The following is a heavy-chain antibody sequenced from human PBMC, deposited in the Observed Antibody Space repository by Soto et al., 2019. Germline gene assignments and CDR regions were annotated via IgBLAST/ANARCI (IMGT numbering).Heavy chain of an antibody. CDR3: ARLGYYYDSSGYYADETLDY. CDR2: IYPGDSDT. V-gene: IGHV5-51*01. Sequence: PGESLNISCKGSGYSFTSYWIGWMRQMPGKGLGWMGIIYPGDSDTRYSPSFQGQVTISADKSISTAYLQWSSLEASDTAMYYCARLGYYYDSSGYYADETLDYWGQGTLVTVSS. CDR1: GYSFTSYW. J-gene: IGHJ4*02. D-gene: IGHD3-22*01.